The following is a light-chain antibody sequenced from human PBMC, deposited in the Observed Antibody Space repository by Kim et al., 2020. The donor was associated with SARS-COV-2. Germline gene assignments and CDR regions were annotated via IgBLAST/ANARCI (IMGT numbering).Light chain of an antibody. V-gene: IGKV3-20*01. CDR3: QQYGSSPYT. CDR1: QSISSSY. J-gene: IGKJ2*01. Sequence: LSPGERATLSCRASQSISSSYLAWYQQKAGQAPRLLLYGTSSRATGIPDRFRGTGSGTDFTLSISRLETEDFAVYYCQQYGSSPYTFGQGTKLEI. CDR2: GTS.